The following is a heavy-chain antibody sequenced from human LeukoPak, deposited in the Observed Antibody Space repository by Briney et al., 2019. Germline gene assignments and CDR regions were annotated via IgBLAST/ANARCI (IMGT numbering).Heavy chain of an antibody. Sequence: PSETLSLTCTVSGVSISSYYWSWIRQPPGKGLEWIGYIYYSGSTNYNPSLKSRVTISVDTSKNQFSLKLSSVTAADTAVYYCARRLDYYYGMDVWGQGTTVTVSS. CDR2: IYYSGST. V-gene: IGHV4-59*01. CDR3: ARRLDYYYGMDV. CDR1: GVSISSYY. D-gene: IGHD4-11*01. J-gene: IGHJ6*02.